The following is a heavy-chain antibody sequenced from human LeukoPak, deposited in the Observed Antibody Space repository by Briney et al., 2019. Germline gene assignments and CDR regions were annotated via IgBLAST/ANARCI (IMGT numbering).Heavy chain of an antibody. CDR3: ATHIVVVTALDY. CDR2: INPSGGST. V-gene: IGHV1-46*01. CDR1: GYTFTSYY. Sequence: ASVKVSCKASGYTFTSYYMHWVRQAPGQGLEWMGIINPSGGSTSYAQKFQGRVTMTRDMSTSTVYMELSSLRSEDTAVYYCATHIVVVTALDYRGQGTLVTVSS. D-gene: IGHD2-21*02. J-gene: IGHJ4*02.